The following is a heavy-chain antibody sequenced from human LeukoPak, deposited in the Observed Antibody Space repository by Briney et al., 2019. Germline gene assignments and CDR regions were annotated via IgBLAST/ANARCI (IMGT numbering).Heavy chain of an antibody. Sequence: SETLSLTCTVSGYSISSGYYWGWIRQPPGKGLEWTGSIYHSGVTYYNPSLKSRVTISVDTSKNQFSLKLSSVTAADTAIYYCARGGYYGSGNDFRFDPWGQGTLVTVSS. J-gene: IGHJ5*02. CDR3: ARGGYYGSGNDFRFDP. V-gene: IGHV4-38-2*02. CDR2: IYHSGVT. CDR1: GYSISSGYY. D-gene: IGHD3-10*01.